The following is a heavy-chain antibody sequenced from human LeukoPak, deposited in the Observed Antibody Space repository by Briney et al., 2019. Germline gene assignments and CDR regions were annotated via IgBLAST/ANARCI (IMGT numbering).Heavy chain of an antibody. CDR2: IYPGDSDT. D-gene: IGHD2-2*01. CDR3: ARVGSSSPIDY. Sequence: GESLKISCKGSGYSFNTYWIGWVRQMPGKGLEWMGIIYPGDSDTRYSPSFEGQVTISADKSISTAYLQWSSLKASDTAMYFCARVGSSSPIDYWGQGTLVTVSS. CDR1: GYSFNTYW. V-gene: IGHV5-51*01. J-gene: IGHJ4*02.